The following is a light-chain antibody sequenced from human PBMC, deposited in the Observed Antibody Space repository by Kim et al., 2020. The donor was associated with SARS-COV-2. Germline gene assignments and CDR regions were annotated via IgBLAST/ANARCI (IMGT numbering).Light chain of an antibody. CDR3: QQYNSSPLT. CDR2: KAS. J-gene: IGKJ4*01. V-gene: IGKV1-5*03. Sequence: DIQMTQSPSTLSASVGDRVTITCRASQNIYTWLAWYQQKPGKAPKVLIYKASSLESGVQSRFSGSGSGTEFTLTISSLQPDDFATYYCQQYNSSPLTFGGGTKVDIK. CDR1: QNIYTW.